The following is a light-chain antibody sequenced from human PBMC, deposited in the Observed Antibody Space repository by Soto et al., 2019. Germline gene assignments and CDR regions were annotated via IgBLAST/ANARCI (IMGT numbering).Light chain of an antibody. CDR2: EVS. CDR3: SSYSSIGSLV. CDR1: SSDVGGYNY. J-gene: IGLJ1*01. V-gene: IGLV2-14*01. Sequence: QSVLTQPASVSGSPGRSITISCTGTSSDVGGYNYVSWYQQHPGKAPKVMIYEVSNRPSGVSNRFSGSKSGNTASLTISGLQAEDEADYYCSSYSSIGSLVFGTGTKVTVL.